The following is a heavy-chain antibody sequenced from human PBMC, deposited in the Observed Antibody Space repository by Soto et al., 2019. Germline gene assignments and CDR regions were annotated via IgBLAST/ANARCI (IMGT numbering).Heavy chain of an antibody. Sequence: QVQLVQSGAEVKKPGASVKVSCKASGYTFTSYGISWVRQAPGQGLEWMGWISAYTGNTNYAQKLQGRVTMTTDTSTITAYMELRSLRSDDTAVYYCAREDEDYYDSSGPKQALDYWGQGTLVTVSS. CDR1: GYTFTSYG. CDR3: AREDEDYYDSSGPKQALDY. CDR2: ISAYTGNT. V-gene: IGHV1-18*01. J-gene: IGHJ4*02. D-gene: IGHD3-22*01.